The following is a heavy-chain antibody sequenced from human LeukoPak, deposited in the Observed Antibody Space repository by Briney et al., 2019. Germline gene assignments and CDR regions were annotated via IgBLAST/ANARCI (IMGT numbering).Heavy chain of an antibody. V-gene: IGHV4-59*08. J-gene: IGHJ4*02. CDR2: IYYSGST. CDR3: ARPRLLSGSYPDY. Sequence: SETLSLTCTVSRGSMNNYYWSWIRQPPGKGLEWIGYIYYSGSTNYNPSLESRVTISVDTSKNQFTLRLSSVTAADSAVYYCARPRLLSGSYPDYWGQGTLVTVSS. CDR1: RGSMNNYY. D-gene: IGHD1-26*01.